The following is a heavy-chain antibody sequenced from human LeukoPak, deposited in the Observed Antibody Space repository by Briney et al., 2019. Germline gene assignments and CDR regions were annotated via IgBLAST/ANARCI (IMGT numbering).Heavy chain of an antibody. J-gene: IGHJ3*02. CDR1: GYTFTTYG. Sequence: GASVKVSCKASGYTFTTYGITWVRQAPGQGLEWMGWISGYNGNTNYAQSLQGRVTMTTDTSTSTAYMELRSLRSDDTAVYYCARALGGAAVAGRNGTFDIWGQGTMVSVSP. CDR2: ISGYNGNT. V-gene: IGHV1-18*01. D-gene: IGHD6-19*01. CDR3: ARALGGAAVAGRNGTFDI.